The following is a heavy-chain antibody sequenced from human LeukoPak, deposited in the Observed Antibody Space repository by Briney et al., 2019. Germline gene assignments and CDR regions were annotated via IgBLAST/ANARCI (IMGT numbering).Heavy chain of an antibody. CDR3: AKRGVVIRVILVGFHKEAYYFDS. V-gene: IGHV3-23*01. J-gene: IGHJ4*02. CDR2: LSGSGGST. Sequence: LPGGSLRLSCAVSGITLSNYGMTWVRQAPGKGLEWVAGLSGSGGSTNYADYVKGRFTISRDNAKNTLYLQMNSLRAEDTAVYFCAKRGVVIRVILVGFHKEAYYFDSWGQGVLVTVSS. D-gene: IGHD3-22*01. CDR1: GITLSNYG.